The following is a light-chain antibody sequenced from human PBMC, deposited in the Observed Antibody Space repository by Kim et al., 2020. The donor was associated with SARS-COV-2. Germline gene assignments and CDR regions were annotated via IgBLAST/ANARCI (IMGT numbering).Light chain of an antibody. V-gene: IGKV3-11*01. Sequence: LLLSAGESATLSCRASQSVSSHLAWYQQKPGQAPRLLIYAASNRATGIPARFSGSGSGTDFTLTISSLEPEDFAVYYCQQRSDWYTFGQGTKLEI. CDR3: QQRSDWYT. CDR2: AAS. CDR1: QSVSSH. J-gene: IGKJ2*01.